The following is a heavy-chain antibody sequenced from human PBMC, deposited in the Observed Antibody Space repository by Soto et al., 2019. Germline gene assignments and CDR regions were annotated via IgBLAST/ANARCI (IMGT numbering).Heavy chain of an antibody. CDR3: ARPARPWFGELRDAFDI. CDR2: INPNSGGA. V-gene: IGHV1-2*04. D-gene: IGHD3-10*01. Sequence: ASVKVSCKASGYTFTGYYMHWVRQAPGQGLEWMGWINPNSGGANYAQKFQGWVTMTRDTSISTAYMELSRRRSDDTAVYYCARPARPWFGELRDAFDIWGQGTMVTVSS. J-gene: IGHJ3*02. CDR1: GYTFTGYY.